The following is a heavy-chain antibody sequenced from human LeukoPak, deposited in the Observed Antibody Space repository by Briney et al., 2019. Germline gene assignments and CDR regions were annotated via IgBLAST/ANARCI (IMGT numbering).Heavy chain of an antibody. CDR1: RFTFSSYG. CDR3: AKERGWTAAFDI. D-gene: IGHD6-19*01. Sequence: GGSLRLSCAAARFTFSSYGMHWVRQAPGKWLEWVASIRDDGSNKYYADSVKGRFTISRDNSKNTLYLQMNSLRAEDTAVYYCAKERGWTAAFDIWGQGTMVTVSS. V-gene: IGHV3-30*02. CDR2: IRDDGSNK. J-gene: IGHJ3*02.